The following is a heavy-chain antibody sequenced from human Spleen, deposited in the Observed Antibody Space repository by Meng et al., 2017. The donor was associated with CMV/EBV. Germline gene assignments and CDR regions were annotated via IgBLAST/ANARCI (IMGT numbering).Heavy chain of an antibody. D-gene: IGHD1-26*01. CDR1: GGSISSGHYY. CDR2: IYYSGST. V-gene: IGHV4-30-4*02. Sequence: SETLSLTCTVSGGSISSGHYYWNWIRQPPGKGLEWIGYIYYSGSTYYNPSLKSRVTISVDTSKNQFSLKLSSVTAADTAVYYCTRASGLYSGSYYFDYWGQGTLVTVSS. J-gene: IGHJ4*02. CDR3: TRASGLYSGSYYFDY.